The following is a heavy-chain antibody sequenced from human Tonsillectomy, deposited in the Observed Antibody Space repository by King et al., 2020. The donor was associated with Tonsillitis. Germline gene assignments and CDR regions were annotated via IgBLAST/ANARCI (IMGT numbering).Heavy chain of an antibody. D-gene: IGHD6-13*01. Sequence: VQLVESGAEVKKPGASVKVSCKASGYTFTSYYMHWVRQAPGQGLEWMGIINPSGGSTSYAQKFQGRVTMTRDTSTSTVYMELSSLRSEDTAVYYCARAPSLGSSWYPNWFVPWGQGTLVTVSS. CDR2: INPSGGST. CDR1: GYTFTSYY. J-gene: IGHJ5*02. V-gene: IGHV1-46*01. CDR3: ARAPSLGSSWYPNWFVP.